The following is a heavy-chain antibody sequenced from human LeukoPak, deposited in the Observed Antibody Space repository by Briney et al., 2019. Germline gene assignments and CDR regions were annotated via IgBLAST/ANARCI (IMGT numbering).Heavy chain of an antibody. Sequence: SETLSLTCTVSGGSINSYYWSWIRQPPGKGLEWIGSIYYSGSTYYNPSLKSRVTISVDTSKNQFSLKLSSVTAADTAVYYCARVGGDYVLYYYYYYMDVWGKGTTVTVSS. CDR1: GGSINSYY. CDR2: IYYSGST. J-gene: IGHJ6*03. V-gene: IGHV4-59*12. D-gene: IGHD4-17*01. CDR3: ARVGGDYVLYYYYYYMDV.